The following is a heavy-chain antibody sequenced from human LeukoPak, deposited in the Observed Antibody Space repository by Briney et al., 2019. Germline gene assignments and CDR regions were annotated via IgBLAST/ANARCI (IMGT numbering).Heavy chain of an antibody. CDR2: INHSGST. J-gene: IGHJ3*02. Sequence: SETLSLTCAVYGGSFSGYYWGWIRQPPGKGLEWIGEINHSGSTNYNPSLKSRVTISVDTSKNQFSLKLSSVTAADTAVYYCARGVYDYVWGSYRHDAFDIWGQGTMVTVSS. CDR3: ARGVYDYVWGSYRHDAFDI. D-gene: IGHD3-16*02. CDR1: GGSFSGYY. V-gene: IGHV4-34*01.